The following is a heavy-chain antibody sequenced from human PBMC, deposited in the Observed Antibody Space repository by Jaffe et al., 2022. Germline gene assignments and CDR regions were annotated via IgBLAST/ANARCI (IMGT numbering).Heavy chain of an antibody. D-gene: IGHD1-26*01. CDR3: ASYSGSYYVGAFDI. CDR1: GFTFSSYE. Sequence: EVQLVESGGGLVQPGGSLRLSCAASGFTFSSYEMNWVRQAPGKGLEWVSYISSSGSTIYYADSVKGRFTISRDNAKNSLYLQMNSLRAEDTAVYYCASYSGSYYVGAFDIWGQGTMVTVSS. V-gene: IGHV3-48*03. CDR2: ISSSGSTI. J-gene: IGHJ3*02.